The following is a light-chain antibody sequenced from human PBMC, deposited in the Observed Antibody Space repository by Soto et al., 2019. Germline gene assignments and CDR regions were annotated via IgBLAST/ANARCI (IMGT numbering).Light chain of an antibody. CDR3: SSYTSSSTLV. Sequence: QSALTQPASVSGSPGQSITISCTGTSSDVGGYNYVSWYQQHPGKAPKLMIYDVSNRPSGVSNRFSGSKSGNTASLTSSGLQAEYEADYYCSSYTSSSTLVFGPGTKLTVL. CDR1: SSDVGGYNY. V-gene: IGLV2-14*01. CDR2: DVS. J-gene: IGLJ1*01.